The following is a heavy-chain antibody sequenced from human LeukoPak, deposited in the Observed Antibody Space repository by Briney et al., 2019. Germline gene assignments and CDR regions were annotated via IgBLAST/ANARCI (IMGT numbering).Heavy chain of an antibody. CDR1: GFSFSKYG. CDR2: IWYDGHNK. J-gene: IGHJ4*02. V-gene: IGHV3-33*01. Sequence: PGGSLRLSCVASGFSFSKYGMHWVRQAPGKELQWLAIIWYDGHNKYYEDSVKGRFTISRDNSNNILFLEMNDLKAEDTAVYYCAREWGLIAVAGGPGYWGQGTLVTVSS. D-gene: IGHD2-21*01. CDR3: AREWGLIAVAGGPGY.